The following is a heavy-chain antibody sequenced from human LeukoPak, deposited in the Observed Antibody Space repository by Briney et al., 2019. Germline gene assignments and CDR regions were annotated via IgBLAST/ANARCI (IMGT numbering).Heavy chain of an antibody. D-gene: IGHD3-9*01. Sequence: GGALRLSCAASGFSFGSFPMHWVRQTPDKGVAWVAVIASDGSNTYYADSVSGQFTISRDNSNNTLYLQLNSLRAEDTAVYHCVKDKDFDKTAYWLEWGQGTLVTVSS. J-gene: IGHJ1*01. CDR1: GFSFGSFP. CDR3: VKDKDFDKTAYWLE. CDR2: IASDGSNT. V-gene: IGHV3-30*04.